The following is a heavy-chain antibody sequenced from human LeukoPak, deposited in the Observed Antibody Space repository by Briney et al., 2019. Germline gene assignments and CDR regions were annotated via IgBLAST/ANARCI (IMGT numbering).Heavy chain of an antibody. CDR2: IYYSGST. CDR3: ARTPAEAAGTSYAFDI. V-gene: IGHV4-31*03. D-gene: IGHD6-13*01. J-gene: IGHJ3*02. Sequence: SETLSLTCTVSGGSISSGGYYWSWIRQHPGKGLEWIGYIYYSGSTYYNPSLKSRVTISVDTSKNQSSLKLSSVTAADTAVYYCARTPAEAAGTSYAFDIWGQGTMVTVSS. CDR1: GGSISSGGYY.